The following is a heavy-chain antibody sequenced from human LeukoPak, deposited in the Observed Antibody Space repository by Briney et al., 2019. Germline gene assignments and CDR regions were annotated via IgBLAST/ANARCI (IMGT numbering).Heavy chain of an antibody. CDR1: GGTFSSYA. D-gene: IGHD3-22*01. CDR2: IIPILGIA. V-gene: IGHV1-69*04. Sequence: ASVKVSCKASGGTFSSYAISWVRQAPGQGLEWMGRIIPILGIANYAQKFQGRVTITADKSTSTAYMELSSLRSEDTAVYYCARVGYYYDSSGIPSGMDVWGQGTTVTVSS. CDR3: ARVGYYYDSSGIPSGMDV. J-gene: IGHJ6*02.